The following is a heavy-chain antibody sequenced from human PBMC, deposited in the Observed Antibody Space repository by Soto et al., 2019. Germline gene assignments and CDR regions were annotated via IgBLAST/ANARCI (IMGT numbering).Heavy chain of an antibody. D-gene: IGHD6-6*01. CDR1: GVSISNYY. Sequence: SETLSLTCTVSGVSISNYYWSWIRQPAGKGLEWIGRLSTSGNTNYNTSLKSRVTMSLDTSKNQYSLMLNSVAAADTAVYYCRRDFDYWGQGTLVTVSS. CDR3: RRDFDY. V-gene: IGHV4-4*07. J-gene: IGHJ4*02. CDR2: LSTSGNT.